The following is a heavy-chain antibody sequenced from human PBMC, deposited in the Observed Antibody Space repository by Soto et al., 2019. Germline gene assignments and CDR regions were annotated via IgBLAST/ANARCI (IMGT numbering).Heavy chain of an antibody. D-gene: IGHD3-16*02. CDR3: ARDRYDYVWGSYRSTGPFDY. CDR1: GDSVSSNSAA. Sequence: SQTLSLTCAISGDSVSSNSAAWNWIRQSPSRGLEWLGRTYYRSKWYNDYAVSVKSRITINPDTSKNQFSLQLNSVTPEDTAVYYCARDRYDYVWGSYRSTGPFDYWGQGTLVTVSS. V-gene: IGHV6-1*01. CDR2: TYYRSKWYN. J-gene: IGHJ4*02.